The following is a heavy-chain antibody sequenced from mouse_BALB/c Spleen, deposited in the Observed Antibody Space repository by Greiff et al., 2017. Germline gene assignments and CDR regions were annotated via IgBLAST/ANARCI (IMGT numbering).Heavy chain of an antibody. CDR2: IDPENGNT. CDR1: GFNIKDYY. D-gene: IGHD4-1*01. Sequence: EVKLQESGAELVRPGALVKLSCKASGFNIKDYYMHWVKQRPEQGLEWIGWIDPENGNTIYDPKFQGKASITADTSSNTAYLQLSSLTSEDTAVYYCAPLGYAMDYWGQGTSVTVSS. J-gene: IGHJ4*01. CDR3: APLGYAMDY. V-gene: IGHV14-1*02.